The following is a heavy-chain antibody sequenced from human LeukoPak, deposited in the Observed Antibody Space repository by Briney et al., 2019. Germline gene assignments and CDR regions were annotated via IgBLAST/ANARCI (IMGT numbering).Heavy chain of an antibody. CDR1: GPSFSFYA. CDR3: AKDFVRYNIQFDY. CDR2: ISGGGAGT. Sequence: GGSLRLSCAASGPSFSFYAMSWVRQAPGKGLEWVSSISGGGAGTYYADSVRGRFTISRDNSKNTLYLQMNSLRAEDTALYYCAKDFVRYNIQFDYWGQGALVTVSS. V-gene: IGHV3-23*01. D-gene: IGHD1-1*01. J-gene: IGHJ4*02.